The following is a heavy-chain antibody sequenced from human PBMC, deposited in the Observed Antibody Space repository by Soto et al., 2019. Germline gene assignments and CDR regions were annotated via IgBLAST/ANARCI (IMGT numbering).Heavy chain of an antibody. V-gene: IGHV3-23*01. Sequence: GGSLRLSCAASGFTFSSYAMSWVRQAPGKGLEWVSAISGSGGSTYYADSVKGRFTISRDNSKNTLYLQMNSLRAEDTAVYYCAKGPTYYYDSSGYGRYFQHWGQGTLVT. CDR3: AKGPTYYYDSSGYGRYFQH. CDR2: ISGSGGST. J-gene: IGHJ1*01. CDR1: GFTFSSYA. D-gene: IGHD3-22*01.